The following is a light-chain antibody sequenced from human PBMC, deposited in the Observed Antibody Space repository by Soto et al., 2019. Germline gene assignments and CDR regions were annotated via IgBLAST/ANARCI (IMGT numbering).Light chain of an antibody. CDR1: QSVSSSY. CDR2: GTS. CDR3: QQYGSSSWT. V-gene: IGKV3-20*01. Sequence: EIVLTQSPGTLSLSPGERATLSCRASQSVSSSYLAWYQQKPGQAPRLLIYGTSSRATAIPDRFRGSGSGTDFTLTISRLEPEDFAVYYCQQYGSSSWTFGQGT. J-gene: IGKJ1*01.